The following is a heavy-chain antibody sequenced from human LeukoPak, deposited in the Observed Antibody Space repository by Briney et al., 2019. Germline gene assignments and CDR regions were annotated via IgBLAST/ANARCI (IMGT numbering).Heavy chain of an antibody. CDR3: ASHYDLWSGVDY. D-gene: IGHD3-3*01. V-gene: IGHV3-23*01. Sequence: GGSLRLSCAVSGFTFSHYAMSWVRQAPGRGLEWVSGISYSGDYTYYADSVRGRFTISRDNSKITLYLQMNSLKAEDTAIYYCASHYDLWSGVDYWGQGTLVTVSS. CDR2: ISYSGDYT. CDR1: GFTFSHYA. J-gene: IGHJ4*02.